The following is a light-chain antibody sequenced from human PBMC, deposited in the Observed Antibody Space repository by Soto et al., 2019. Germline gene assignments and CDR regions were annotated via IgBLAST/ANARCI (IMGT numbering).Light chain of an antibody. Sequence: QSALTQPAAVSGSPGQSITISCSGTSSDVGGYDYVSWYQQHPGKAPKILIYEVTYRSSGVSSRFSGSKSGNTASLTISGLQAEDEADYYCQSYTSGASRVFGTGTKVTVL. CDR3: QSYTSGASRV. V-gene: IGLV2-14*01. CDR1: SSDVGGYDY. CDR2: EVT. J-gene: IGLJ1*01.